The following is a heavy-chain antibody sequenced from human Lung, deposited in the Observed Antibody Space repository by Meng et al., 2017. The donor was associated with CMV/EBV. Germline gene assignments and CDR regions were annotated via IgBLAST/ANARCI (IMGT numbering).Heavy chain of an antibody. D-gene: IGHD6-19*01. CDR1: GLAFSSHP. V-gene: IGHV3-23*01. CDR3: ARGGQVAGKNWFER. Sequence: GGSXRLXCVASGLAFSSHPMTWVRQAPGKGLEWVSSISGSGGSTYSADSVQGRFTSSRDNSKNTLYLQMSALRDEDTALYYGARGGQVAGKNWFERWGQGXLVTVSS. CDR2: ISGSGGST. J-gene: IGHJ5*02.